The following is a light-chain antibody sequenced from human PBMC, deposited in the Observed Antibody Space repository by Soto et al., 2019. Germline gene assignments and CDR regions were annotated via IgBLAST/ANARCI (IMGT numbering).Light chain of an antibody. CDR2: GAS. J-gene: IGKJ5*01. V-gene: IGKV3-11*01. CDR3: QQRSNWRGT. CDR1: QSISDT. Sequence: IVMTQSPATLSVSPGGRATLSCRASQSISDTLAWYQQKPGQAPRLLIHGASTRATGIPARFSGSGSGTDFTLTISSLEPEDFAVYYCQQRSNWRGTFGQGTRLEI.